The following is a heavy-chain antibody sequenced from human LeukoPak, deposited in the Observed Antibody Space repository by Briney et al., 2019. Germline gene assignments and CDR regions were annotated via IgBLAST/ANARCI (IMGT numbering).Heavy chain of an antibody. CDR3: ARVAGYCSSTSCYTTYYFDY. CDR1: GGSISSGGYY. V-gene: IGHV4-31*03. CDR2: IYYSGST. J-gene: IGHJ4*02. Sequence: TLSLTCTVSGGSISSGGYYWSWIRQHPGKGLEWIGYIYYSGSTYYNPSLKSRVTISVDTSKNQFSLKVSSVTAADTAVYYCARVAGYCSSTSCYTTYYFDYWGQGTLVTVSS. D-gene: IGHD2-2*03.